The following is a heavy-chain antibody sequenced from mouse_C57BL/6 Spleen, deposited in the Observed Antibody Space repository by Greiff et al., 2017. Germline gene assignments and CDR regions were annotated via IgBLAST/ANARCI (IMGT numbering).Heavy chain of an antibody. Sequence: VQLQQSGAELVKPGASVKLSCTASGFNIKDYYMHWVKQRTEQGLEWIGRIDPEDGETKYAPQFQGKATITADTSSNTAYLQLSSLTSEDSAVYYCARTPDYYGSSYWYFDVWGTGTTVTVSS. V-gene: IGHV14-2*01. D-gene: IGHD1-1*01. CDR2: IDPEDGET. J-gene: IGHJ1*03. CDR3: ARTPDYYGSSYWYFDV. CDR1: GFNIKDYY.